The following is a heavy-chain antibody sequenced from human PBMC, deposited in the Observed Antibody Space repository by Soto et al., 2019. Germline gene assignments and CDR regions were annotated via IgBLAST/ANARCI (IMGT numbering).Heavy chain of an antibody. CDR2: ISSSGSTI. Sequence: GGSLRLSCAASGFTFSDYYMSWIRQAPGKGLEWVSYISSSGSTIYYADSVKGRFTISRDNAKNSLYLQMNSLRAEDTAVYYCGVEASVGYYDFWSGYYIFDYWGQGTLVTVSS. CDR1: GFTFSDYY. D-gene: IGHD3-3*01. CDR3: GVEASVGYYDFWSGYYIFDY. V-gene: IGHV3-11*01. J-gene: IGHJ4*02.